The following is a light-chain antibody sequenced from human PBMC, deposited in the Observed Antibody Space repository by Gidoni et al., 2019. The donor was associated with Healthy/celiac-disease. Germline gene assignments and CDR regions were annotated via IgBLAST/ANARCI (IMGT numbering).Light chain of an antibody. CDR3: QQYNSYWT. CDR1: QSISSW. CDR2: KAS. V-gene: IGKV1-5*03. J-gene: IGKJ1*01. Sequence: DNQMTHSPSTLSASVGDRVTITCRPSQSISSWLAWYQQKPGKAPKLLIYKASSLESGVPSRFSGSGSGTEFTLTISSLQPDDFATYYCQQYNSYWTFGQGTKVEIK.